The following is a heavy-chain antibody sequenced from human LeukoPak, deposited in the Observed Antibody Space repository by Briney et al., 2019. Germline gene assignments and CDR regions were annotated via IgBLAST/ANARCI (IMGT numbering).Heavy chain of an antibody. V-gene: IGHV3-73*01. Sequence: GGSLRLSCAVSGFTFSGFGIHWVRQASGKGLEWVGRMRSRANNYATAYAASVRGRFTISRDDSKNTAYLQMNSLLTEDTAVYYCAIRATVITDRFWFDPWGQGTLVTVSS. CDR2: MRSRANNYAT. J-gene: IGHJ5*02. CDR1: GFTFSGFG. CDR3: AIRATVITDRFWFDP. D-gene: IGHD4-11*01.